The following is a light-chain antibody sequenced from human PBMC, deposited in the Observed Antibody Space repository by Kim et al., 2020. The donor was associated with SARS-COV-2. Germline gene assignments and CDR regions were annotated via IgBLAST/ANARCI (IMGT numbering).Light chain of an antibody. J-gene: IGKJ1*01. CDR1: QGIAGY. V-gene: IGKV1-8*01. CDR3: QQYYSYPTT. CDR2: AAS. Sequence: AATGDRVTITCRASQGIAGYLAWYKQKPGKAPKFLIYAASTLQTGVPSRFSGRGSGTDFTLTINCLQSEEFATYYCQQYYSYPTTFGQGTKLEI.